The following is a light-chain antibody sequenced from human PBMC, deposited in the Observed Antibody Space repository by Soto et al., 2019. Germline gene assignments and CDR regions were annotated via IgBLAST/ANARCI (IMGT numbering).Light chain of an antibody. CDR3: QQYGSSPRT. J-gene: IGKJ1*01. Sequence: IVLTQNPGTLSLSPGERATLSCRASQSVSSSYLAWYQQKPGQAPRLLIYGASSRATGIPDRFSGSGSGTDFTLTISRLEPEDFAVYYCQQYGSSPRTFGQRSMADVK. V-gene: IGKV3-20*01. CDR2: GAS. CDR1: QSVSSSY.